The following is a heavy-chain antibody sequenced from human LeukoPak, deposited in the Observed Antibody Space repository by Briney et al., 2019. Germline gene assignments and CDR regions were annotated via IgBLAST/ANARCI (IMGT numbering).Heavy chain of an antibody. J-gene: IGHJ4*02. V-gene: IGHV3-30*18. CDR2: SAHDEVGK. Sequence: PGGSLRLSCAASGFTFSSYAIHWVRQAPGKGLEWVAVSAHDEVGKQFADSVKGRFTLSRDNSRDSVYLQMNRLRDEDTAVYYCAKDRGYGEHEPFESWGQGSLVTVSS. CDR1: GFTFSSYA. CDR3: AKDRGYGEHEPFES. D-gene: IGHD4/OR15-4a*01.